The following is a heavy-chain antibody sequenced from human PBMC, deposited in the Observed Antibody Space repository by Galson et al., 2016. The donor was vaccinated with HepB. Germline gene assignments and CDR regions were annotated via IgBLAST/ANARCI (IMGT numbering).Heavy chain of an antibody. D-gene: IGHD3-10*01. J-gene: IGHJ4*02. CDR2: LDWDDDK. CDR3: ARLRMGSGLRTFDY. CDR1: GFSLATREMT. Sequence: PALVKPTQTLTLTCVFSGFSLATREMTVGWIRQPPGKALEWLARLDWDDDKEYNSLLETRLTVSKDTTRNQVVLSMTNMDPVYTATYYCARLRMGSGLRTFDYWGRGLFVTVSS. V-gene: IGHV2-70*11.